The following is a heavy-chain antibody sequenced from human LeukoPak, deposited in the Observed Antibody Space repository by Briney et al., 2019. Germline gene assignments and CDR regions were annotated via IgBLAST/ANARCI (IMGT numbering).Heavy chain of an antibody. CDR1: GFTFSSYA. Sequence: PGGSLRLSCAASGFTFSSYAMSWVRQAPGKGLEWVSAISGSGGSTYYADSVKGRFTISRDNSKNTLYLQMNSLRAEDTAVYYCAKAGVGAKVGDYYYYMDVWGRGTTVTVSS. J-gene: IGHJ6*03. CDR2: ISGSGGST. D-gene: IGHD1-26*01. CDR3: AKAGVGAKVGDYYYYMDV. V-gene: IGHV3-23*01.